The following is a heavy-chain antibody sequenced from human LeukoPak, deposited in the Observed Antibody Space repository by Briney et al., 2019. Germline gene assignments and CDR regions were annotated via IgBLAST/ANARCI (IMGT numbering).Heavy chain of an antibody. J-gene: IGHJ6*02. V-gene: IGHV3-30*18. CDR2: ISYDGSNK. Sequence: GGSLRLSCAASGFTFSSYGMHWVRQAPGKGLEWVAVISYDGSNKYYADSVKGRFTTSRDNSKNTLYLQMNSLRAEDTAVYYCAKVSGFGITPYYYGMDVWGQGTTVTASS. CDR1: GFTFSSYG. D-gene: IGHD3-10*01. CDR3: AKVSGFGITPYYYGMDV.